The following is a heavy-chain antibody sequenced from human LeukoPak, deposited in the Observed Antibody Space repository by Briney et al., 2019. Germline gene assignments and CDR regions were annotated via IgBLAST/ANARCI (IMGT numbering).Heavy chain of an antibody. CDR1: GGSISSYY. D-gene: IGHD5-12*01. CDR3: ARKYGYSGYDPFDY. J-gene: IGHJ4*02. V-gene: IGHV4-59*01. CDR2: IYYSGST. Sequence: SETPSLTCTVSGGSISSYYWSWIRQPPGKGLEWIGYIYYSGSTNYNPSLKSRVTISVDTSKNQFSLKLSSVTAADTAVYYCARKYGYSGYDPFDYWGQGTLVTVSS.